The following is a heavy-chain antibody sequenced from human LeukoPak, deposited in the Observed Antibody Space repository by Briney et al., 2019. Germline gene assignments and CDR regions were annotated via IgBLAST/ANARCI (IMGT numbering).Heavy chain of an antibody. J-gene: IGHJ3*02. D-gene: IGHD6-13*01. CDR3: ARVLGSSSWPTAFHAFDI. CDR2: IYQSGQT. CDR1: GYSTSRAYH. V-gene: IGHV4-38-2*01. Sequence: PPETLSLTCVLSGYSTSRAYHWGWTRQPPGKGREGIGSIYQSGQTYYTSSLKSRVTITVDTSKNQFSLELSSVTGADTAVHYWARVLGSSSWPTAFHAFDIWGQGTMVTVPS.